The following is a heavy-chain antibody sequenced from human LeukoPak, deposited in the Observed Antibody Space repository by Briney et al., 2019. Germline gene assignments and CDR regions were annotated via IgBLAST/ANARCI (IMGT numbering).Heavy chain of an antibody. CDR3: ARAGWATTGDFDI. D-gene: IGHD3-10*01. Sequence: ASVKVSCKASGYTFTGYYMHWVRQAPGQGLEWMGWINPNSGGTNYAQKFQGWVTMTRDTSISTAYMELSSLRSEDTAVYYCARAGWATTGDFDIWGQGTMVTVSS. J-gene: IGHJ3*02. V-gene: IGHV1-2*04. CDR1: GYTFTGYY. CDR2: INPNSGGT.